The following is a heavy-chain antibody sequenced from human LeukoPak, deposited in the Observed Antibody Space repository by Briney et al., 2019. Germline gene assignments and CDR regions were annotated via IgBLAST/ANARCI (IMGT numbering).Heavy chain of an antibody. CDR1: GGSISSYY. CDR3: ARDAWLRFHYYYGMDV. CDR2: IYYSGST. V-gene: IGHV4-59*06. D-gene: IGHD5-12*01. J-gene: IGHJ6*02. Sequence: SGTLSLTCTVSGGSISSYYWSWIRQHPGKGLEWIGYIYYSGSTYYNPSLKSRVTISVDTSKNQFSLKLSSVTAADTAVYYCARDAWLRFHYYYGMDVWGQGTTVTVSS.